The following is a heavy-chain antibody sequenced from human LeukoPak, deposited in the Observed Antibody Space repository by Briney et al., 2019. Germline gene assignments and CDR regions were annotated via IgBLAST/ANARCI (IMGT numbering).Heavy chain of an antibody. CDR3: ARGYSSSWYVRYYYYMDV. Sequence: SETQSLTCAVYGGSFSGYYWSWIRQPPGKGLEWIGEINHSGSTNYNPSLKSRVTISVDTSKNQFSLKLSSVTAADTAVYYCARGYSSSWYVRYYYYMDVWGKGTTVTVSS. J-gene: IGHJ6*03. CDR2: INHSGST. V-gene: IGHV4-34*01. CDR1: GGSFSGYY. D-gene: IGHD6-13*01.